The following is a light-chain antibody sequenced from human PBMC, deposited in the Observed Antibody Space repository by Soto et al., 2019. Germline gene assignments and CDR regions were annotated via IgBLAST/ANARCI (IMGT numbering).Light chain of an antibody. CDR1: QGITSNR. V-gene: IGKV3-20*01. CDR2: GVF. J-gene: IGKJ2*01. CDR3: QHYDGSPRT. Sequence: ENVLTQSPGTVSLSPGERATLSCRVSQGITSNRLAWYQQKTGQAPRLLIYGVFNRAAGIPDRFSGSGSGTDFTLTITRLEPEDSDGYVCQHYDGSPRTFGQGTKLEIK.